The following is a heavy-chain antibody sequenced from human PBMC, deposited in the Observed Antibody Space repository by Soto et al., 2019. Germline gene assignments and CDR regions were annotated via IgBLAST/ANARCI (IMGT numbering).Heavy chain of an antibody. J-gene: IGHJ3*02. CDR1: GYTLTELS. CDR2: FDPEDGET. Sequence: QVQLVQSGAEVKKPGASVKVSCKVSGYTLTELSMHWVRQAPGKGLEWMGGFDPEDGETIYAQKYQGRVTMTEDTYTETAYMELSSLRSEDTAVYYCETPSRYDYAHRAFDIWGQGTMVTVSS. D-gene: IGHD2-2*01. CDR3: ETPSRYDYAHRAFDI. V-gene: IGHV1-24*01.